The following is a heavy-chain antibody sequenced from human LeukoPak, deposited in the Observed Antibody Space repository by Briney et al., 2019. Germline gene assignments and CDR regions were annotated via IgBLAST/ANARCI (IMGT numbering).Heavy chain of an antibody. CDR3: ARRLTYYDYVWGSYRYTGYFDY. J-gene: IGHJ4*02. CDR1: SGSISSYY. V-gene: IGHV4-59*08. CDR2: IYYSGST. D-gene: IGHD3-16*02. Sequence: SETLSLTCTVSSGSISSYYWGWIRQPPGKGLEWIADIYYSGSTNYNPSLKSRVTISVDTSKNQFSLKLSSVTAADTAVYYCARRLTYYDYVWGSYRYTGYFDYWGQGTLVTVSS.